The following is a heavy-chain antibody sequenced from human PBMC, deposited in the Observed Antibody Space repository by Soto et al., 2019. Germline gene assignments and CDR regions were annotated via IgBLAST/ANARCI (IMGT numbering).Heavy chain of an antibody. Sequence: ETLSLACTVSGGSISSYYWSWIRQPPGKGLEWIGYIYYSGSTNYNPSLKSRVTISVDTSKNQFPLKLSSVTAADTAVYYCARVVRSAGDIVVVVDYFDYWGQGTLVTVSS. CDR3: ARVVRSAGDIVVVVDYFDY. D-gene: IGHD2-15*01. CDR2: IYYSGST. CDR1: GGSISSYY. V-gene: IGHV4-59*01. J-gene: IGHJ4*02.